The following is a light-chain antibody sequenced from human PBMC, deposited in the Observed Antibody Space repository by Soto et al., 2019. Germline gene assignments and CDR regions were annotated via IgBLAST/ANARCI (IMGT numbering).Light chain of an antibody. V-gene: IGKV3-15*01. CDR3: QQYNSYLT. CDR2: GAS. CDR1: QSVRSN. J-gene: IGKJ4*01. Sequence: EIVMTQSPATLSVSPGERATLSCRASQSVRSNLAWYQHKPGQAPRLLIYGASTRATGIPTRFSGSGSGTEFTLTISSLQPDDFATYYCQQYNSYLTFGGGTKVDIK.